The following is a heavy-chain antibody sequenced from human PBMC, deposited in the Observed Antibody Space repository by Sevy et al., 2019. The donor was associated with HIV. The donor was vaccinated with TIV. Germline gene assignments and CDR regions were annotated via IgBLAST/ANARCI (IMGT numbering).Heavy chain of an antibody. CDR2: IRSKTYGGTI. Sequence: GGSLRLSCTASGFTFGDYGMSWFRQAPGKGLEWVGFIRSKTYGGTIEYAASVKGRFTISRDDSKSIAYLKMNSLKTEDTAVYYCTSTILMVYAIHVGAFDFWGQGTMVTVSS. D-gene: IGHD2-8*01. CDR3: TSTILMVYAIHVGAFDF. CDR1: GFTFGDYG. V-gene: IGHV3-49*03. J-gene: IGHJ3*01.